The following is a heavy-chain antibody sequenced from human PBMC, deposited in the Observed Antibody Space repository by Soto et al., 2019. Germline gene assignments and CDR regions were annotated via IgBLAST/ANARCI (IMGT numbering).Heavy chain of an antibody. D-gene: IGHD3-22*01. Sequence: QMQLQASGPGLVKPSETLSLTCNVSGASVSHGYWSWIRQPPGKGLEWVGFMYFGGSFNYNPSLTSGAMIAVGTSKNQFYMKLTSVTASDTAVYYCARSYYDSTGFAVDPWGQGTLVTVSS. CDR2: MYFGGSF. V-gene: IGHV4-59*02. J-gene: IGHJ5*02. CDR3: ARSYYDSTGFAVDP. CDR1: GASVSHGY.